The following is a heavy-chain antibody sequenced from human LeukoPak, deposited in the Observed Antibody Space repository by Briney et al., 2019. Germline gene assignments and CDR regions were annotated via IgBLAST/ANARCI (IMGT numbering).Heavy chain of an antibody. Sequence: ASVKVSCKASGGTFSSYAISWVRQAPGQGLEWMGGIIPIFGTANYAQKFQGRVTITTDESTSTAYMELSSLRSEDTAVYYCARLRVPAAPEGAFDIWGKGTTVTVSS. CDR3: ARLRVPAAPEGAFDI. J-gene: IGHJ6*04. V-gene: IGHV1-69*05. D-gene: IGHD2-2*01. CDR1: GGTFSSYA. CDR2: IIPIFGTA.